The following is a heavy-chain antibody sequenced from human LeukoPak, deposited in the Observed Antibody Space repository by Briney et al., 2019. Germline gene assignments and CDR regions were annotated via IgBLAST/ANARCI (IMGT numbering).Heavy chain of an antibody. CDR3: ARDRLEVRYYYYGMDV. Sequence: SETLSPTCTVSGGSFGSGDYCWSRIRRHPETGLEWIGYIYYSGHTLYNPSLKSRVTISVDPSTNQFSLNLTSVTAADTAVYYCARDRLEVRYYYYGMDVWGQGSTVTVSS. J-gene: IGHJ6*02. CDR1: GGSFGSGDYC. CDR2: IYYSGHT. D-gene: IGHD2-2*01. V-gene: IGHV4-31*03.